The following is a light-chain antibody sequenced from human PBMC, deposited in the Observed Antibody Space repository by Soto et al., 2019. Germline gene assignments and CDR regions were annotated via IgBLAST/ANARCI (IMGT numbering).Light chain of an antibody. CDR3: QYRRNWPLT. CDR1: QSVKNQ. V-gene: IGKV3-11*01. CDR2: DAS. Sequence: EMVLTQSPGTLSLSAGATATLSCRASQSVKNQLAWYQQKPGQAPRLLIYDASTRATGIPARISGSGSGADFTLSISSLEPEDFAVYYCQYRRNWPLTFGGGTKAEIK. J-gene: IGKJ4*01.